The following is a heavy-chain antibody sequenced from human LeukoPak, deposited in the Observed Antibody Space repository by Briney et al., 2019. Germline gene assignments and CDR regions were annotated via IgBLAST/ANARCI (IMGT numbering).Heavy chain of an antibody. Sequence: GGSLRLSCAASGFTFSSYSMNWVRQAPGKGLEWVSYISSSSSTIYYADSVKGRFTISRDNAKNSLYLQMNSLRAEDTAVYYCAKDSAEPVLRFLEWLLYYFDYWGQGTLVTVSS. D-gene: IGHD3-3*01. CDR3: AKDSAEPVLRFLEWLLYYFDY. V-gene: IGHV3-48*01. CDR2: ISSSSSTI. J-gene: IGHJ4*02. CDR1: GFTFSSYS.